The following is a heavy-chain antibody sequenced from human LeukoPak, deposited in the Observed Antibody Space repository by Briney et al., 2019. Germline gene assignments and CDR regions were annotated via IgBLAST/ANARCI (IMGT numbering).Heavy chain of an antibody. Sequence: GPSLRLSCAASGFTFSDYYMSWIRQAPGKGLEWVAYISSSSGYTNYADSVKGRFTISRDNARSSLYLQMNSLRAEDTAVYYCARRHTVVRGVNSYYYGMDVWGLGTTVTVSS. V-gene: IGHV3-11*03. J-gene: IGHJ6*02. CDR3: ARRHTVVRGVNSYYYGMDV. D-gene: IGHD3-10*01. CDR1: GFTFSDYY. CDR2: ISSSSGYT.